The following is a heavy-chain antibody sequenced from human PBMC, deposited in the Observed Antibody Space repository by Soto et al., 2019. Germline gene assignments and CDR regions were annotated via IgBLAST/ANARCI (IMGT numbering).Heavy chain of an antibody. CDR3: TRDKRFFVVVISHYGMDV. Sequence: GGSLRLSCTASGFTFGDYAMSWFRQAPGKGLEWVGFIRSKAYGGTTEYAASVKGRFTISRDDSKSIAYLQMNSLKTEDTAVYYCTRDKRFFVVVISHYGMDVWGQGTTVTVSS. CDR1: GFTFGDYA. V-gene: IGHV3-49*03. D-gene: IGHD3-3*01. CDR2: IRSKAYGGTT. J-gene: IGHJ6*02.